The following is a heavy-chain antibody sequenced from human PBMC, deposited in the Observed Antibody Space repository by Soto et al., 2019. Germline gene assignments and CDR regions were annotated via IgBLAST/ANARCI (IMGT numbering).Heavy chain of an antibody. D-gene: IGHD1-26*01. Sequence: SETLSLTCAVSGGSISSGGYSWSWIRQPPGKGLEWIGYIYHSGSTYYNPSLKSQVTISVDRSKNQFSLKLSSVTAADTAVYYCARGGGSYLYFDYWGQGTLVTVSS. CDR3: ARGGGSYLYFDY. J-gene: IGHJ4*02. CDR1: GGSISSGGYS. CDR2: IYHSGST. V-gene: IGHV4-30-2*01.